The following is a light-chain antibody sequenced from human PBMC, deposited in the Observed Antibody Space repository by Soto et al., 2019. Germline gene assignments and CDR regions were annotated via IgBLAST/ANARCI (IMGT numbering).Light chain of an antibody. Sequence: EIVMTQSPATLSVSPGERATLSCRASQSVSSNLAWYQQKPGQAPRLLISGASTRATGIPARFSGSGSGTEFTPTISSLQSEDFAVYYCQQYNNWWTFGQGTKVEIK. V-gene: IGKV3-15*01. CDR2: GAS. J-gene: IGKJ1*01. CDR3: QQYNNWWT. CDR1: QSVSSN.